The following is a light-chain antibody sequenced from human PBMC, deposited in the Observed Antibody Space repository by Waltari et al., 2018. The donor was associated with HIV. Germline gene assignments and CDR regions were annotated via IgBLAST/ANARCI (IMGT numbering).Light chain of an antibody. CDR2: KDS. Sequence: SYELTQPPSVSVSPGQTARITCSGDVLTNQYTFWYQQKSGQAPVLVVYKDSERPAGIPERFSGSSSWTTVTLCIDGVQAEDEADYYCQAADSSGSYFVFGTGTKVTVL. J-gene: IGLJ1*01. V-gene: IGLV3-25*03. CDR3: QAADSSGSYFV. CDR1: VLTNQY.